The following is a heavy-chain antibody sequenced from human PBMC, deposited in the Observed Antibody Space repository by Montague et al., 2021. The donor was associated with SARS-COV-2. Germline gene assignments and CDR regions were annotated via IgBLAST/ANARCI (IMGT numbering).Heavy chain of an antibody. V-gene: IGHV4-39*07. J-gene: IGHJ4*02. CDR1: GGSISSSSYY. Sequence: SETLSLTCTVSGGSISSSSYYWGWIRQPPGKGLEWIGSIYYSGSTKYNPSLKTRVTLSLDTPKNHFSLRLNSVTAADTAVYYCARAQNICFIANCVNYFDLWGLGALVSVSS. CDR3: ARAQNICFIANCVNYFDL. D-gene: IGHD1-1*01. CDR2: IYYSGST.